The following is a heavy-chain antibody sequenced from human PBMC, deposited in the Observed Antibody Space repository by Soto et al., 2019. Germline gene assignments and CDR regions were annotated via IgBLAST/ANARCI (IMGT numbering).Heavy chain of an antibody. CDR2: IIPIFGTA. V-gene: IGHV1-69*01. J-gene: IGHJ6*02. CDR1: GGTFSSYA. CDR3: ARDPEYSSSSGYYYYYGMDV. D-gene: IGHD6-6*01. Sequence: QVQLVQSGTEVKKPGSSVKVSCKASGGTFSSYAISWVRQAPGQGLEWMGGIIPIFGTANYAQKFQGRVTITADESTSTAYMELSSLRSEDTAVYYCARDPEYSSSSGYYYYYGMDVWGQWTTVTVSS.